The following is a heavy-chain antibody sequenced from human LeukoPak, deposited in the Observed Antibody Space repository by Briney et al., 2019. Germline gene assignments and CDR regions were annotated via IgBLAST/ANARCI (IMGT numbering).Heavy chain of an antibody. D-gene: IGHD1-26*01. V-gene: IGHV3-48*01. CDR1: GFTVSSYS. CDR3: ARGQVVGATFGMDV. CDR2: ISSSSSTI. J-gene: IGHJ6*04. Sequence: GGSLRLSCAASGFTVSSYSMNWVRQAPGKGLEWVSYISSSSSTIYYADSVKGRFTISRDNAKNSLYLQMNSLRAEDTAVYYCARGQVVGATFGMDVWGKGTTVTVSS.